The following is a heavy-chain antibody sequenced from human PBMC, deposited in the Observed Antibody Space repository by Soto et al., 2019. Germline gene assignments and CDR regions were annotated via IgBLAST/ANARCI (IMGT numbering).Heavy chain of an antibody. CDR2: ISSYNGDT. Sequence: QVQLVQSGAEVKKPGASVKVSCKASGYTFTRSGISWVRQAPGQGPEWMGWISSYNGDTNYAQTFQGRVTMTTDTSTSTAYMELRSLRSDDTAVYYCAREGVAPYDYDGMDVWGQGTPVTVSS. D-gene: IGHD5-12*01. CDR1: GYTFTRSG. CDR3: AREGVAPYDYDGMDV. V-gene: IGHV1-18*01. J-gene: IGHJ6*02.